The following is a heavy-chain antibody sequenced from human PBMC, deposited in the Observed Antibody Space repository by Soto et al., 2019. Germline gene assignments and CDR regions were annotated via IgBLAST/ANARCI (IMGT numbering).Heavy chain of an antibody. CDR1: GGSLNSEHYH. Sequence: QIQLQESGPGLVRPSQTLSLNCTVSGGSLNSEHYHWTWIRQAPGKGLEWIGYIHYTGSVRYNPSLQSRITMSVDTSKNLFSLNLSSVTAADTAVYFCVREDDGGDRDYYGLDVWGQGTMVTVSS. CDR2: IHYTGSV. V-gene: IGHV4-30-4*01. D-gene: IGHD2-21*02. J-gene: IGHJ6*02. CDR3: VREDDGGDRDYYGLDV.